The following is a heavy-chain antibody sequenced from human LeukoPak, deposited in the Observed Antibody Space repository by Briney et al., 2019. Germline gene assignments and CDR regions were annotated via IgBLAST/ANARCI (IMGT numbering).Heavy chain of an antibody. J-gene: IGHJ4*02. CDR1: GVTFSSYA. CDR3: ARDQGYSGYDPTYRYYFDY. V-gene: IGHV1-69*13. Sequence: GASVKLSCKASGVTFSSYAISWVRQAPGQGLEWMAGIIPIFGTANYAQTFQGRVTITADESTSTAYMELSSLRSEDTAVYYCARDQGYSGYDPTYRYYFDYWGQGTPVTVSS. CDR2: IIPIFGTA. D-gene: IGHD5-12*01.